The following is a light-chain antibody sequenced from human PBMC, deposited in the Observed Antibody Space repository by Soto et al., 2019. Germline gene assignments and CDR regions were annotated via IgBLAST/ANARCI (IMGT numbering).Light chain of an antibody. CDR3: PQYGSSPGMWT. Sequence: EIVLTQSPGTLSLSPGERATLSCRASQSVSSSYLAWYQQKPGQAPRLLIYGASSRATGIPDRFSGSGSGTDFTLTISRLEPEDFAVYYWPQYGSSPGMWTFGRGTKVDIK. CDR2: GAS. CDR1: QSVSSSY. J-gene: IGKJ1*01. V-gene: IGKV3-20*01.